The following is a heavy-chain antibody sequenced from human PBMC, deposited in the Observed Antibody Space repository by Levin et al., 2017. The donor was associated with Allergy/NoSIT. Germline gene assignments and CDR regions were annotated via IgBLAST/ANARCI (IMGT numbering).Heavy chain of an antibody. D-gene: IGHD4-17*01. V-gene: IGHV3-49*03. J-gene: IGHJ4*02. CDR3: ARDEYGQPTTASAFDN. CDR1: GFTFGDYA. CDR2: IRSKGYGGAT. Sequence: GESLRISCTGSGFTFGDYAVSWFRQASGKGLEWVGYIRSKGYGGATEYAAPVKDRFIISRDDSKSTAYLQMNSLKTEDTGMYYCARDEYGQPTTASAFDNWGQGTQVTVSS.